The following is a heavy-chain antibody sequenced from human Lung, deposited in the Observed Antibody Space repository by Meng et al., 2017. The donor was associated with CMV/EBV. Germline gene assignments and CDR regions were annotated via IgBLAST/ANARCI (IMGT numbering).Heavy chain of an antibody. V-gene: IGHV1-2*02. Sequence: ASLKVAXNTSGYTFTCYYMHWVRQAPGQGLEWMGWINPNSGATNYAQKFQGRVSMTRDMSINTSYIELSRLRSDDTAIYYCARAESHWSGDLDYWGQGTVVTVSS. CDR3: ARAESHWSGDLDY. CDR2: INPNSGAT. CDR1: GYTFTCYY. J-gene: IGHJ4*01. D-gene: IGHD3-3*01.